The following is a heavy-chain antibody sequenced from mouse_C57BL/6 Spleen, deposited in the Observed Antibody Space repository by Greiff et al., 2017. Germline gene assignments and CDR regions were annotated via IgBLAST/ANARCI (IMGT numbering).Heavy chain of an antibody. CDR2: FHPYNDDT. D-gene: IGHD1-1*01. Sequence: LVESGAELVKPGASVKMSCKASGYTFTTYPIEWMKQNHGKSLEWIGNFHPYNDDTKYNEKFKGKATLTVEKSSSTVYLELSRLTSDDSAVYYCARRGYGSSTAWFAYWGQGTLVTVSA. CDR3: ARRGYGSSTAWFAY. CDR1: GYTFTTYP. V-gene: IGHV1-47*01. J-gene: IGHJ3*01.